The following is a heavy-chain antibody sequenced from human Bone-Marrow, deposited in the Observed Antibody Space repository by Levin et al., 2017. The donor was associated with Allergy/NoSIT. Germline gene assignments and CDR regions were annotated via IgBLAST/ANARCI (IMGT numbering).Heavy chain of an antibody. Sequence: PGGSLRLSCAASGFTFSSYGMHWVRQAPGKGLEWVAVISYDGSNKYYADSVKGRFTISRDNSKNTLYLQMNSLRAEDTAVYYCAAMWKLHIVVVTAFDYWGQGTLVTVSS. CDR3: AAMWKLHIVVVTAFDY. J-gene: IGHJ4*02. CDR1: GFTFSSYG. V-gene: IGHV3-30*03. D-gene: IGHD2-21*02. CDR2: ISYDGSNK.